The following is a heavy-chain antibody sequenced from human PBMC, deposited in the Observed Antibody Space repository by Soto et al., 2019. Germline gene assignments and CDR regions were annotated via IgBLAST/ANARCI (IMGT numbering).Heavy chain of an antibody. J-gene: IGHJ1*01. Sequence: EVQLLESGGDLVQPGGSLRLSCAASGFTFGNYAMSWVRQAPGKGLEWVSNIGGSGGDTYYAGSVKDRFTISRDNSENTLYLQMNSLRAEDTAVYYCARCLGVGHCTNGLWQLFQHWGQGTLVTVSS. V-gene: IGHV3-23*01. CDR2: IGGSGGDT. D-gene: IGHD2-8*01. CDR1: GFTFGNYA. CDR3: ARCLGVGHCTNGLWQLFQH.